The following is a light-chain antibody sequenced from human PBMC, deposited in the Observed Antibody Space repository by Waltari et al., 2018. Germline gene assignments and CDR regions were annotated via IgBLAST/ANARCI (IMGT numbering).Light chain of an antibody. J-gene: IGKJ5*01. CDR2: AAS. Sequence: DIVMTQSPDTLSVSQGERATFSCRASETENTNLVWYQQKLGQAPRLLIYAASTRASDIPDRFSGSGSGTDFPLTISRLQSEDTGIYYCQQYNYWPPDTFGQGTRLEI. V-gene: IGKV3D-15*01. CDR3: QQYNYWPPDT. CDR1: ETENTN.